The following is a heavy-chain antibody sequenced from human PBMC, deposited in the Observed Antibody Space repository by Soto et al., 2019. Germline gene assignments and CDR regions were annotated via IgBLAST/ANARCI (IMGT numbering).Heavy chain of an antibody. CDR2: IYYSGST. CDR3: ARTPYQYYDSSGLYFQH. CDR1: GGSISSGGYY. J-gene: IGHJ1*01. V-gene: IGHV4-31*03. Sequence: SETLSLTCTVSGGSISSGGYYWSWIRQHPGKGLEWIGYIYYSGSTYYNPSLKSRVTISVGTSKNQFSLKLSSVTAADTAVYYCARTPYQYYDSSGLYFQHWGQGTLVTVSS. D-gene: IGHD3-22*01.